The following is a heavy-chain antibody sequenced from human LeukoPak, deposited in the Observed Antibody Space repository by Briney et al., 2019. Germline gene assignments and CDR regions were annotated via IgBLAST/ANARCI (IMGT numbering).Heavy chain of an antibody. V-gene: IGHV4-59*01. D-gene: IGHD2-2*01. Sequence: SETLSLTCTVSGGSISSYYWSWIRQPPGKGLEWIGYIYYSGSTNYNPSLKSRVTISVDTSKNQFSLKLSSVTAADTAVYYCARLVPYCSTTSCYGGNWFDPWGQGTLVTVSS. CDR3: ARLVPYCSTTSCYGGNWFDP. J-gene: IGHJ5*02. CDR2: IYYSGST. CDR1: GGSISSYY.